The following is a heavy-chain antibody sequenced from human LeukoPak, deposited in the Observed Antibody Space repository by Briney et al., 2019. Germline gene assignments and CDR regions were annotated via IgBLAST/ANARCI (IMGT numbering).Heavy chain of an antibody. J-gene: IGHJ4*02. D-gene: IGHD6-19*01. V-gene: IGHV3-23*01. CDR2: ISGSGGST. Sequence: GGSLRLSCAASEFSFSSCAMSWVRQAPGEGLEWVSVISGSGGSTYYADSVKGRFTISRDNSKNTLYLQMNSLRAEDTAVYYCAKEKLGYSSGWYYNYWGQGTLVTVSS. CDR1: EFSFSSCA. CDR3: AKEKLGYSSGWYYNY.